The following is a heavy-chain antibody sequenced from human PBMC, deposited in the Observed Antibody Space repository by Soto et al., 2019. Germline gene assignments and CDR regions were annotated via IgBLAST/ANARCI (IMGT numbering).Heavy chain of an antibody. CDR1: GGSISSGDYY. Sequence: QVQLQESGPGLVKPSQTLSLTCTVSGGSISSGDYYWSWIRQHPGKGLEWIGYIYYSGSTYYNPSLERRVTLSVETSKNHVSLKLSSVTAADTAVYYCARWWSGSRQGFDPWGQGTLVTVSS. D-gene: IGHD3-3*01. CDR3: ARWWSGSRQGFDP. J-gene: IGHJ5*02. V-gene: IGHV4-31*03. CDR2: IYYSGST.